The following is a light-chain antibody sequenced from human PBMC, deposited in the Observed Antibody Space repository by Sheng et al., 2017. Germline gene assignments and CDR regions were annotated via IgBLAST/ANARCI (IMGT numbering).Light chain of an antibody. V-gene: IGKV3-20*01. CDR3: LQYGGSPQYS. CDR2: GAS. CDR1: QSIITNW. Sequence: DTVLTQSPGTLSLSPGERATLSCRTSQSIITNWLAWYQQKPGQPPRLLIYGASNRVTGIPDRFSGSGSGTDFTLTITRLEPEDFAMYYCLQYGGSPQYSFGQGTKLEI. J-gene: IGKJ2*03.